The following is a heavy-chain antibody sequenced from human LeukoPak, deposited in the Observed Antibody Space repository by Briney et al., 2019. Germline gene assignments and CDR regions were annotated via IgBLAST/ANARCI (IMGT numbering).Heavy chain of an antibody. CDR3: ARESGVGGYDLYYYDSSGYYWKNYYGMDV. J-gene: IGHJ6*02. CDR2: IIPIFGTA. V-gene: IGHV1-69*01. D-gene: IGHD3-22*01. Sequence: SVKVSCKASGRTFSSYAISWVRQAPGQGLEWMGGIIPIFGTAKYAQKCQGRVTITADESTSTAYMELSSLRSEDTAVYYCARESGVGGYDLYYYDSSGYYWKNYYGMDVWGQGTTVTVSS. CDR1: GRTFSSYA.